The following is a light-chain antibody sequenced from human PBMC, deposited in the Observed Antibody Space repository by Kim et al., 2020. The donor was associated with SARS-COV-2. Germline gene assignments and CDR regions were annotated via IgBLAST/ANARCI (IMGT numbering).Light chain of an antibody. V-gene: IGLV2-23*02. J-gene: IGLJ1*01. CDR1: SSDVGSYNL. CDR2: EVS. Sequence: QSALTQPASVSGSPGQSITISCTGTSSDVGSYNLVSWYQQHPGKAPTLMIYEVSKRPSGVSNRFSGSKSGNTASLTISGLQAEDEADYYCYSYAGSSTYVFGTGTKVTVL. CDR3: YSYAGSSTYV.